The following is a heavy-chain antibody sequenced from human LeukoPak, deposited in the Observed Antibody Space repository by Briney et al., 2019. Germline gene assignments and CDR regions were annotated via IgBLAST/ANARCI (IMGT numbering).Heavy chain of an antibody. CDR1: GGSFSGYY. Sequence: NPSETLSLTCAVYGGSFSGYYWSWIRQPPGKGLEWIGEINHSGSTNYNPSLKSRVTILVDTSKSQFSLKLSSVTAADTAMYYCARVSGRGYWAYYFDYWGQGTLVTVSS. V-gene: IGHV4-34*01. CDR3: ARVSGRGYWAYYFDY. D-gene: IGHD5-18*01. CDR2: INHSGST. J-gene: IGHJ4*02.